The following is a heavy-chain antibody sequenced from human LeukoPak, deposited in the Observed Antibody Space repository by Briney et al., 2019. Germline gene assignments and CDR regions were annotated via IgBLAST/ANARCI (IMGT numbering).Heavy chain of an antibody. CDR2: ISAYNGNT. CDR1: GYTFTSYG. D-gene: IGHD3-10*01. J-gene: IGHJ5*02. V-gene: IGHV1-18*01. Sequence: ASVKVSCKASGYTFTSYGITWVRQAPEQGLEWMGWISAYNGNTNYAQKLQGRVTMTTDTSTSTAYMELRGLRSDDTAVYYCARAMVRGVIPQYWFDPWGQGTLVTVSS. CDR3: ARAMVRGVIPQYWFDP.